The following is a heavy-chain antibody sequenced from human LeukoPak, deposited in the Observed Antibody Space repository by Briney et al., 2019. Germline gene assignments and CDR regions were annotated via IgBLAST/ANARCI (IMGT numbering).Heavy chain of an antibody. J-gene: IGHJ4*02. CDR1: GLPIADFA. V-gene: IGHV3-43*02. D-gene: IGHD2-15*01. CDR3: ARDDYSASDH. CDR2: ISGDGVST. Sequence: GGSLRLSCVASGLPIADFAMHWVRQAPGKGLEWVSLISGDGVSTFYADSVKGRFTISKDNAKNSLFLQMNSLRAEDTAVYYCARDDYSASDHWGQGTLVTVSS.